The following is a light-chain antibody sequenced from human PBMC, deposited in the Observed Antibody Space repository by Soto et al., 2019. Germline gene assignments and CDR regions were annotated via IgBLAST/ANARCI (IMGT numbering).Light chain of an antibody. J-gene: IGKJ5*01. CDR3: QQYGSSPLIT. CDR1: QDLIVDY. Sequence: IVLTQSPGTLSLSPGERATLSCMASQDLIVDYLAWYQQKPGQPPRLLIYGASRRAAGVPDRFSGSGSGTDFTLTISRLEPEDFAVYYCQQYGSSPLITFGQGTRLEIK. CDR2: GAS. V-gene: IGKV3-20*01.